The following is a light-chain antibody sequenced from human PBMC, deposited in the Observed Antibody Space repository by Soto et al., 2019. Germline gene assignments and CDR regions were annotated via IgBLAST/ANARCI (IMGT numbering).Light chain of an antibody. CDR3: AALDDSLNGLV. J-gene: IGLJ1*01. V-gene: IGLV1-44*01. CDR1: SSNIGSNT. CDR2: NNN. Sequence: QSVLTQQPSASGTPGQRVTISCSGSSSNIGSNTVHWYQQHPGTAPKLLIYNNNQRPSGFPGRFSGSKSGTSASLAISGRESQAEADSYCAALDDSLNGLVFGTGTKLTVL.